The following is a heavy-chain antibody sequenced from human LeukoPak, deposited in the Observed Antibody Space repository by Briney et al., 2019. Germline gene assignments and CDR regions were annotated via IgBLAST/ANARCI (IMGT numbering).Heavy chain of an antibody. Sequence: GGSLRLSCAASGFTVITNDMAWVRQAPGKGLEWVSVLYSDGNTKYADSVQGRFTISRDNSKNTLYLEMNSLSPDDTAVYYCARGVEPLAANTLAYWGQGTLVTVS. CDR2: LYSDGNT. V-gene: IGHV3-53*01. CDR3: ARGVEPLAANTLAY. J-gene: IGHJ4*02. D-gene: IGHD1-14*01. CDR1: GFTVITND.